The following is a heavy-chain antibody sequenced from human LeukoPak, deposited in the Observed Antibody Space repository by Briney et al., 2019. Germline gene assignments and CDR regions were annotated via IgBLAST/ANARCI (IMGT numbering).Heavy chain of an antibody. D-gene: IGHD1-26*01. CDR3: ARGEGVGATTFFGY. CDR2: IIPIFGTA. Sequence: GASVKVSCKASGGTFSSYAISWVRQAPGQGLEWMGGIIPIFGTANYAQKFQGRVTITADESTSTAYMELSSLRSEDTAVYYCARGEGVGATTFFGYWGQGDLVTVSS. CDR1: GGTFSSYA. J-gene: IGHJ4*02. V-gene: IGHV1-69*13.